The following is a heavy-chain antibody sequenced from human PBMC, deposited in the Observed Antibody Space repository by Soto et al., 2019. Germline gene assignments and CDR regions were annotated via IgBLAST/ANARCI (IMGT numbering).Heavy chain of an antibody. Sequence: GGSLRLSCAASGFTFSSYSMNWVRQAPGKGLEWVSYISSSSSTIYYADSVKGRFTISRDNAKNSLYLQMNSLRAEDTAVYYCARQETRGYRDYYYYYMDVWGKGTTVTVSS. J-gene: IGHJ6*03. CDR2: ISSSSSTI. V-gene: IGHV3-48*01. D-gene: IGHD5-18*01. CDR3: ARQETRGYRDYYYYYMDV. CDR1: GFTFSSYS.